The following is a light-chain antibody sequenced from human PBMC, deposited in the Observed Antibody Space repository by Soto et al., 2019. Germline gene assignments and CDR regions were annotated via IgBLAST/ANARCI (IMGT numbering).Light chain of an antibody. Sequence: EIVLTQSPDTLSLTPGERATLSCGASQSVDSSYVAWYQQKPGLAPRLLMFDASSRANGIPDRFRGSGSGTGFTLTISSLEPEDFAVYYCQQYDNWPWTFGQGTKVDIK. CDR1: QSVDSSY. CDR3: QQYDNWPWT. V-gene: IGKV3D-20*01. CDR2: DAS. J-gene: IGKJ1*01.